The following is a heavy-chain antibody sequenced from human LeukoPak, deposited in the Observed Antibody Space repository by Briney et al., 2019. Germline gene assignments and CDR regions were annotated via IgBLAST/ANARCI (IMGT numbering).Heavy chain of an antibody. CDR1: GGTFSSYA. Sequence: SVKVSCKVSGGTFSSYAISSVRQAPGQELEWMGRIIPILGIANYAQKFRGRVTITADKSTSTVYMELSSLRPEDTAVYCCARSYYYGSGSSLPDYWGQGTLVTVSS. J-gene: IGHJ4*02. CDR2: IIPILGIA. CDR3: ARSYYYGSGSSLPDY. V-gene: IGHV1-69*04. D-gene: IGHD3-10*01.